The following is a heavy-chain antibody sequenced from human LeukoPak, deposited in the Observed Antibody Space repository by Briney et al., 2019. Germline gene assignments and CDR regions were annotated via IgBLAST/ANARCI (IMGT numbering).Heavy chain of an antibody. CDR3: ARDYGYYYDSSGYAPSESNWYFDL. J-gene: IGHJ2*01. D-gene: IGHD3-22*01. Sequence: SETLSLTCAVYGGSFSGYYWSWIRQPPGKGLEWIGEINHSGSTNYNPSLKSRVTISVDTSKNQFSLKLSSVTAADTAVYYCARDYGYYYDSSGYAPSESNWYFDLWGCGTLVTVSS. CDR2: INHSGST. V-gene: IGHV4-34*01. CDR1: GGSFSGYY.